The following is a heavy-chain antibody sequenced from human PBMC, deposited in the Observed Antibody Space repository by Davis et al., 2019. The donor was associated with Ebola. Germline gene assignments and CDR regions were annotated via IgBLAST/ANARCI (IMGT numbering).Heavy chain of an antibody. J-gene: IGHJ6*02. D-gene: IGHD5-18*01. Sequence: PGGSLRLSCAASGFTFSSYAMSWVRQAPGKGLEWVSAISGSGGSTYYADSVKGRFTISRDNSKNTLYLQMNSLRAEDTAVYYCARWLRFRGYYYGMDVWGQGTTVTVSS. CDR3: ARWLRFRGYYYGMDV. CDR1: GFTFSSYA. V-gene: IGHV3-23*01. CDR2: ISGSGGST.